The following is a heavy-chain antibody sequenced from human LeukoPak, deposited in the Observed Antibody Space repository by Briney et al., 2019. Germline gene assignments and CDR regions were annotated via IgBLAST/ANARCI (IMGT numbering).Heavy chain of an antibody. J-gene: IGHJ4*02. CDR3: ARDIAVRAMVPDY. V-gene: IGHV4-39*07. CDR2: IYYSGST. CDR1: GGSISSSSYY. Sequence: SETLSLTCTVSGGSISSSSYYWGWIRQPPGKGLEWIGSIYYSGSTYYNPSLKSRVTISVDTSENQFSLKLSSVTAADTAVYYCARDIAVRAMVPDYWGQGTLVTVSS. D-gene: IGHD5-18*01.